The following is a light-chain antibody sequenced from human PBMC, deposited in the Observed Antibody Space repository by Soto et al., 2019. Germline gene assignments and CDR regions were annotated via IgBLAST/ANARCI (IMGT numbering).Light chain of an antibody. J-gene: IGKJ1*01. CDR2: KAS. CDR3: QHYNSYSEA. V-gene: IGKV1-5*03. CDR1: QTISSW. Sequence: DIQMTQSPSTLSGSVGDRVTITCRAGQTISSWLAWYQQKPGKAPKLLIYKASTLKGGVPSRFSGSGSGTEFTLTISSLQPDDFATYYCQHYNSYSEAFGQGTKVELK.